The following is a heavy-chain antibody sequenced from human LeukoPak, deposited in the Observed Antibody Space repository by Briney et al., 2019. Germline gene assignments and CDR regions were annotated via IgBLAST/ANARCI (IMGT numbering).Heavy chain of an antibody. CDR1: GFTFSSYW. Sequence: GGSLRLSCAASGFTFSSYWMSWVRQAPGKGLEWVANIKQDGSEKYYVDSVKGRFTISRDNAKNSLYLQMNSLRAEDTAVYYCARALGDFWSGYYTRYYYYMDVWGKGTTVTVSS. V-gene: IGHV3-7*04. J-gene: IGHJ6*03. D-gene: IGHD3-3*01. CDR2: IKQDGSEK. CDR3: ARALGDFWSGYYTRYYYYMDV.